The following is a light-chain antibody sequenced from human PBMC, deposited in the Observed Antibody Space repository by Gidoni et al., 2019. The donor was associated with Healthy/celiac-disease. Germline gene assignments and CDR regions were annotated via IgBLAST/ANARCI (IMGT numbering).Light chain of an antibody. CDR3: QQYYSTPYT. J-gene: IGKJ2*01. V-gene: IGKV4-1*01. Sequence: DIVMTQSPDSLAVSLGERATINCKSSQSVLYSSNNKNYLAWYQQKPGQPPKLLIYGTDFTLTISSLQAEDVAVYYCQQYYSTPYTFGQGTKLEIK. CDR1: QSVLYSSNNKNY.